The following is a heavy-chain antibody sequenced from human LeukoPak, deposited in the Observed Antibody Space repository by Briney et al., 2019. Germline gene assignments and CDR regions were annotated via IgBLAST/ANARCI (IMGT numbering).Heavy chain of an antibody. CDR2: FYSGGTT. V-gene: IGHV3-66*01. J-gene: IGHJ3*02. Sequence: WGSLRLSCVDSAFTVSSNYISWVSQAPGKGLEWVSVFYSGGTTYYADSVKGRFTISRDNSNNKMFLQMNSLRAEDTAVYYCARVGLFRSADAFDIWGQGTMVTVSS. CDR1: AFTVSSNY. CDR3: ARVGLFRSADAFDI. D-gene: IGHD2-21*01.